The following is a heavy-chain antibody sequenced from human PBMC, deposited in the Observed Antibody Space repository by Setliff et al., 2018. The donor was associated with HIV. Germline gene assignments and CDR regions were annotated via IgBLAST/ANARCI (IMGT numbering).Heavy chain of an antibody. Sequence: VSCKAFGGTFSSYAFSWVREAPGQGLEWMGGIIPFFHSQNYAQRFQGRLTITVDEFTTTAYMELGSLTPEDTAIYFCATRPVAGNVWKAHYYGMDVWGQGTTVTVSS. V-gene: IGHV1-69*01. CDR2: IIPFFHSQ. CDR3: ATRPVAGNVWKAHYYGMDV. J-gene: IGHJ6*02. D-gene: IGHD6-19*01. CDR1: GGTFSSYA.